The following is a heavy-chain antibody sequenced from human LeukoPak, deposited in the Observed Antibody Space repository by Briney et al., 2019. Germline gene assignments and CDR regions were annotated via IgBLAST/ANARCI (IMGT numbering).Heavy chain of an antibody. V-gene: IGHV3-30*03. CDR2: ISYDGSNE. CDR1: GFIFSSHG. Sequence: PGGSLRLSCAASGFIFSSHGMHWVHQAPGKGLEWVAVISYDGSNEYYADSVKGRFTISRDNAKNSVFLQMNSLRDEDTAVYYCARDPGSTAGFDYWGQGTLVTVSS. J-gene: IGHJ4*02. CDR3: ARDPGSTAGFDY. D-gene: IGHD6-13*01.